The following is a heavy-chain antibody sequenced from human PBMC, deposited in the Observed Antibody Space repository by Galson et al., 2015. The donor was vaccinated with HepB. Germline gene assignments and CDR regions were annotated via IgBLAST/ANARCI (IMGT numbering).Heavy chain of an antibody. Sequence: SLRLSCAASGITFTSYAMSWVRQAPGKGLEWVSVISGSGGSTYYADSVKGRFTISRDNSKNTLYLQMNSLRAEDTAVYYCAKVQTSLWFGELNYYYGMDVWGQGTTVTVSS. D-gene: IGHD3-10*01. V-gene: IGHV3-23*01. CDR2: ISGSGGST. CDR1: GITFTSYA. CDR3: AKVQTSLWFGELNYYYGMDV. J-gene: IGHJ6*02.